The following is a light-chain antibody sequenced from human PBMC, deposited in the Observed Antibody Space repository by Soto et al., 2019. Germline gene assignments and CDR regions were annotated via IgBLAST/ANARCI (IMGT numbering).Light chain of an antibody. CDR2: AAS. CDR1: QSIRTN. CDR3: PQGAGSLRIFT. J-gene: IGKJ3*01. Sequence: DIQMTQSPSSLSASVGDRVTITCRASQSIRTNLNWYQQKPGKAPSLLIYAASSLQNGVPSRFSGSGSGTDFTLTVSSLQPEDSATYYYPQGAGSLRIFTFGPETRVD. V-gene: IGKV1-39*01.